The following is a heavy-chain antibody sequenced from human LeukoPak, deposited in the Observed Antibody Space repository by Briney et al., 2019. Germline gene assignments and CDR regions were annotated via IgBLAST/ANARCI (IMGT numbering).Heavy chain of an antibody. D-gene: IGHD6-6*01. J-gene: IGHJ4*02. CDR3: ARGWDQLVLPFDY. Sequence: SETLSLTCTVSGGSISSSSYYWGWIRQPPGKGLEWIGSIYYSGSTYYNPSLKSLVTISVDTSKNQFSLKLSSVTAADTAVYYCARGWDQLVLPFDYWGQGTLVTVSS. V-gene: IGHV4-39*07. CDR1: GGSISSSSYY. CDR2: IYYSGST.